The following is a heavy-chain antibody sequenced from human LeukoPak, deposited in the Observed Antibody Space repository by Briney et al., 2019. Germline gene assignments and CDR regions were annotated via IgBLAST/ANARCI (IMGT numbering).Heavy chain of an antibody. CDR2: INPSGGTT. Sequence: GASVKVSCKASGYTFTSYYMHWVRQAPGQGLEWMGIINPSGGTTSYAQKFQGRVTMTKDTSTSTVYMELSSLRSEDTAVYYCARDHYYGSGSYLMPVGYWGQGTLVTVSS. D-gene: IGHD3-10*01. V-gene: IGHV1-46*01. J-gene: IGHJ4*02. CDR3: ARDHYYGSGSYLMPVGY. CDR1: GYTFTSYY.